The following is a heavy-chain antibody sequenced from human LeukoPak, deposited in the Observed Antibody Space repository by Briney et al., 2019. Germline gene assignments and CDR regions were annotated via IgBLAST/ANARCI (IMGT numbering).Heavy chain of an antibody. D-gene: IGHD6-13*01. CDR2: IYYSGTT. CDR1: GGSIGTYS. J-gene: IGHJ4*02. Sequence: PSETLSLTCTVSGGSIGTYSWNWIRQPPGKGLEWSGYIYYSGTTNYNPSLKSRGTISVDTSKNQFSLKLSSVTAADTAVYYCARGVYIAAAQYGYWGQGTLVTVSS. V-gene: IGHV4-59*01. CDR3: ARGVYIAAAQYGY.